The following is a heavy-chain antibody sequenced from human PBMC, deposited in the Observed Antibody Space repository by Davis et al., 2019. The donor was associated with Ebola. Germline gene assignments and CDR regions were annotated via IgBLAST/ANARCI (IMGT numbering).Heavy chain of an antibody. D-gene: IGHD1-26*01. CDR3: ARVGSYYSSFGY. V-gene: IGHV4-31*03. CDR2: IYYSGST. J-gene: IGHJ4*02. Sequence: SETLSLTCTVSGGSISSGGYYWSWIRQHPGKGLEWIGYIYYSGSTYYNPSLKSRVTISVDTSKNQFSLKLSSVTAADTAVYYCARVGSYYSSFGYWGQGTLVTVSS. CDR1: GGSISSGGYY.